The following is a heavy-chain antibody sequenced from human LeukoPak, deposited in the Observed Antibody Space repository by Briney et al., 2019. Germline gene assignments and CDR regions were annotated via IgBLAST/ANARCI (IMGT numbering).Heavy chain of an antibody. J-gene: IGHJ3*02. Sequence: AGESLRLSCAASGFTFSSYAMHWVRQAPGKGLEWVAVISYDGSNKYYADSVKGRFTISRDNSKNTLYLQMNSLRAEDTAVYYCAREFPLNYYDSRALGAFDIWGQGTMVTVSS. CDR1: GFTFSSYA. V-gene: IGHV3-30-3*01. CDR2: ISYDGSNK. D-gene: IGHD3-22*01. CDR3: AREFPLNYYDSRALGAFDI.